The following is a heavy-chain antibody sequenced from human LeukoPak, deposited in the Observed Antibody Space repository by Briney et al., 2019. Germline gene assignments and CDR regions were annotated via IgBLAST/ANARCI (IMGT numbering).Heavy chain of an antibody. J-gene: IGHJ6*02. D-gene: IGHD2-2*02. CDR2: ISGSGGST. CDR3: AKAVSCSSTSCYRSYGMDV. Sequence: QPGGSLRLSCAASGFTFSSYGMSWVRQAPGKGLEWVSGISGSGGSTYYADSVKGRFTISRDNSKNTLYLQMNSLRAEDTAVYYCAKAVSCSSTSCYRSYGMDVWGHGTTVTVSS. CDR1: GFTFSSYG. V-gene: IGHV3-23*01.